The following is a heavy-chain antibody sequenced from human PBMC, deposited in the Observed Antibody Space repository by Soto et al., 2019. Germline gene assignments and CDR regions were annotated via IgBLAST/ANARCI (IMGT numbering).Heavy chain of an antibody. J-gene: IGHJ4*02. V-gene: IGHV1-2*04. Sequence: GASVKVSCTASGYTFTVYYMHWVRQAPGQGLEWMGWINPNSGGTNYAQKFQGWVTMTRDTSISTAYMELSRLRSDDTAVYYCARDGGMTTFDYWGQGTLVTVSS. CDR1: GYTFTVYY. D-gene: IGHD4-4*01. CDR2: INPNSGGT. CDR3: ARDGGMTTFDY.